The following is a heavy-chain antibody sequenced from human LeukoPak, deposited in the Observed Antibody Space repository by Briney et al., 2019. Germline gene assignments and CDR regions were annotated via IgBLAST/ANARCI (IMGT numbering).Heavy chain of an antibody. Sequence: GSSVKASCKASGGTFSSYAISWVRQAPGQGLEWMGRIIPILGIANYAQKFQGRVTITADKSTSTAYMELSSLRSEDTAVYYCAQVLLVVTAEHSWGQGTLVTVSS. J-gene: IGHJ4*02. CDR3: AQVLLVVTAEHS. D-gene: IGHD2-21*02. CDR2: IIPILGIA. CDR1: GGTFSSYA. V-gene: IGHV1-69*04.